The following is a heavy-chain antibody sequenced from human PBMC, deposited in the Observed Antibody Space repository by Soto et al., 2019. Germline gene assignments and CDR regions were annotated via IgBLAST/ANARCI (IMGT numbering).Heavy chain of an antibody. V-gene: IGHV3-21*01. CDR1: GFTFSSYN. Sequence: GGSLRLXCVASGFTFSSYNMNWVRQAPGSGLEWVSSISSGNYYVYYADSVKGRFTISRDNAQNSLYLQMNSLRAEDTAVYYCARDLGRISAGGQRYYFDYWGQGALVTVSS. CDR3: ARDLGRISAGGQRYYFDY. J-gene: IGHJ4*02. D-gene: IGHD6-13*01. CDR2: ISSGNYYV.